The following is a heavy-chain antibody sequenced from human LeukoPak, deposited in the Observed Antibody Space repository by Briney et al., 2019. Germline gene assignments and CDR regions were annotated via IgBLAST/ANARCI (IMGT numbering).Heavy chain of an antibody. CDR1: GFTFSSYE. CDR2: ISSSGSTI. Sequence: GGSLRLSCAASGFTFSSYEMNWVRQAPGKGLEWVSYISSSGSTIYYADSVKGRFTISRDNAKNSLYLQMNSLRAEDTAVYYCARDADYGDYVSWFDPWGQGTLVTVSS. CDR3: ARDADYGDYVSWFDP. J-gene: IGHJ5*02. D-gene: IGHD4-17*01. V-gene: IGHV3-48*03.